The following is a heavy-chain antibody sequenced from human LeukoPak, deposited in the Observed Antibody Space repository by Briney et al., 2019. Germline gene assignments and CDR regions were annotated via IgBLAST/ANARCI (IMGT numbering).Heavy chain of an antibody. D-gene: IGHD5-24*01. V-gene: IGHV4-30-4*01. J-gene: IGHJ6*02. CDR3: ARDGDGYGMDV. CDR2: IYYSGST. CDR1: GGSISSGDYY. Sequence: PQTLSLTCTVSGGSISSGDYYWSWIRQPPGKGLEWIGYIYYSGSTYYNPSLKSRVTISVDTSKNQFSLKLSSVTAADTAVYYCARDGDGYGMDVWGQGTTVTVSS.